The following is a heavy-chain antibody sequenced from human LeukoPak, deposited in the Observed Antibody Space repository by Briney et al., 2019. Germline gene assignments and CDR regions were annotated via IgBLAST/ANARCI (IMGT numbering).Heavy chain of an antibody. D-gene: IGHD2-21*01. J-gene: IGHJ4*02. CDR2: LYSDGNT. CDR3: VRDNYGGILDF. V-gene: IGHV3-53*01. CDR1: GFTVITND. Sequence: GGSLRLSCAASGFTVITNDMTWVRQAPGKGLEWVSVLYSDGNTKYADSVKGRFTLSRDNSKNTLSLQMNTLRADDTAVYYCVRDNYGGILDFWGQGTLVTVSS.